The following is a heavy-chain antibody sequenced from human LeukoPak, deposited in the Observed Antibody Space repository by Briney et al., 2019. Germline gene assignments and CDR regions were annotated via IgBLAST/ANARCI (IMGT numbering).Heavy chain of an antibody. CDR2: ISSSGSTI. V-gene: IGHV3-11*01. Sequence: GGSLRLSCAASGFTFSDYYMSWIRQAPGKGLEWVSYISSSGSTIYYADSVKGRFTISRDNAKNSLYLQMNSLRAEDTAVYYCARAFSGGSSWSDIDYWGQGTLVTVSS. CDR3: ARAFSGGSSWSDIDY. D-gene: IGHD6-13*01. CDR1: GFTFSDYY. J-gene: IGHJ4*02.